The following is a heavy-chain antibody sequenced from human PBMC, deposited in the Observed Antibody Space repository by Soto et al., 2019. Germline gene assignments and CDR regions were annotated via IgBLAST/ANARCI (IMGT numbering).Heavy chain of an antibody. CDR3: ARTRPRSYPAAFDI. Sequence: PGGSLRLSCAASGFTFISFEMNWVRQAPGKGLEWVSYISSGGRTAHYADSVKGRFTISRDNAKNSLYLQMNSLRGEDTAVYYCARTRPRSYPAAFDIWGQGTMVTVSS. D-gene: IGHD1-26*01. CDR2: ISSGGRTA. J-gene: IGHJ3*02. CDR1: GFTFISFE. V-gene: IGHV3-48*03.